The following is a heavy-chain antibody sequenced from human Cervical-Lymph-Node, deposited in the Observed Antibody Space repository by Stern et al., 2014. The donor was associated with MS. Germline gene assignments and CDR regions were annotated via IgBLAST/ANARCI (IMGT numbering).Heavy chain of an antibody. J-gene: IGHJ5*02. Sequence: VQLVQSGSEVKKPGASVKVSCKASDYTFTRYGISWVRQAPGQGLEWMGWISGNNGDTKYAQKFQGRVPLTTDTSPRTAYMELRSLTSDDTAIYYCARVGAVTTFWFDPWGQGTLVTVSS. CDR3: ARVGAVTTFWFDP. CDR2: ISGNNGDT. CDR1: DYTFTRYG. D-gene: IGHD4-17*01. V-gene: IGHV1-18*01.